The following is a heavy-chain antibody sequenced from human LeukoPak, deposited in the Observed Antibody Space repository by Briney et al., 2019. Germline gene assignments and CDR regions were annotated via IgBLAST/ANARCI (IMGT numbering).Heavy chain of an antibody. D-gene: IGHD1-26*01. CDR2: ITGNGGST. CDR3: ARDSGSYLQPTDY. V-gene: IGHV3-23*01. CDR1: GFTFRTYA. J-gene: IGHJ4*02. Sequence: PGGSWGLSCAASGFTFRTYAMTWVRQAPGKGLEWVSSITGNGGSTYYADSVKGRFTISRDNSKNTAYLQMDSLRAEDTAVYHCARDSGSYLQPTDYWGQGTLVTVSS.